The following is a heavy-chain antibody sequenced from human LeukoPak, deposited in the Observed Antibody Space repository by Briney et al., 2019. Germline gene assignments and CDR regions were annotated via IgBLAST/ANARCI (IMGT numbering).Heavy chain of an antibody. Sequence: GGSLRLSCAASGFTFSSYAMHWVRQAPGKGLEWVAVISYDGSNKYYADSVKGRFTISRDNSKNTLYLQMNSLRAEDTAVYYCARVRSPYYDSSGYYSGIDYWGQGTLVTVSS. D-gene: IGHD3-22*01. V-gene: IGHV3-30*04. CDR1: GFTFSSYA. CDR3: ARVRSPYYDSSGYYSGIDY. CDR2: ISYDGSNK. J-gene: IGHJ4*02.